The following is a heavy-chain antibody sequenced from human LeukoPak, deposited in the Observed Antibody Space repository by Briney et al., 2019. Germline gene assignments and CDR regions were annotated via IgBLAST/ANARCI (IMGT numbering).Heavy chain of an antibody. Sequence: SETLSLTCTVSGGSIRGYSWSWIRQPAGEGLEWVGHIYTTGTTNYNPSLKSRVTMSVDTSKSQFSLKLPSVTAADTAVYYCVRLGCSNFDPPHLWDRGTLVTVSS. CDR2: IYTTGTT. CDR3: VRLGCSNFDPPHL. D-gene: IGHD1-1*01. V-gene: IGHV4-4*07. CDR1: GGSIRGYS. J-gene: IGHJ5*02.